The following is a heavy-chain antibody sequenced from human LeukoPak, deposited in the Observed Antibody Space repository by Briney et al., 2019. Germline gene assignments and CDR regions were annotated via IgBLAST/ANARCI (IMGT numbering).Heavy chain of an antibody. CDR2: ISWNSGSI. V-gene: IGHV3-9*03. J-gene: IGHJ4*02. Sequence: PGGSLRLSCAASGFTFDDYAMHWVRQAPGKGLEWVSGISWNSGSIGYADSVKGRFTISRDNAKNSLYLQMNSLRAEDMALYYCAKPQDLTISVAEFDYWGQGTLVTVSS. CDR3: AKPQDLTISVAEFDY. D-gene: IGHD3-3*01. CDR1: GFTFDDYA.